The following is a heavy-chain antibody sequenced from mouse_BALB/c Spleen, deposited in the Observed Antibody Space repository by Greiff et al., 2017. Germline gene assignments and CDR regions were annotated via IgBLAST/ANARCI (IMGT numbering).Heavy chain of an antibody. CDR3: ARRYYYGSSLYAMDY. V-gene: IGHV5-6-5*01. D-gene: IGHD1-1*01. J-gene: IGHJ4*01. Sequence: EVMLVESGGGLVKPGGSLKLSCAASGFTFSSYAMSWVRQTPEKRLEWVASISSGGSTYYPDSVKGRFTISRDNARNILYLQMSSLRSEDTAMYYCARRYYYGSSLYAMDYWGQGTSVTVSS. CDR1: GFTFSSYA. CDR2: ISSGGST.